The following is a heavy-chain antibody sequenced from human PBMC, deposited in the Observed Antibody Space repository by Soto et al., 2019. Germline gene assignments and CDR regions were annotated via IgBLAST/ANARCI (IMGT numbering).Heavy chain of an antibody. CDR1: GYIFTTYW. V-gene: IGHV5-51*03. CDR3: ATYQDPYYYGMDV. CDR2: IYPIDSDT. J-gene: IGHJ6*02. Sequence: GESLKISCEGSGYIFTTYWIGWVRQVPGKGLEWMGIIYPIDSDTKYSPSFQGQVTISVDKSISTAYLQWSSLKASDSAMYYCATYQDPYYYGMDVWGQGTTVTVSS. D-gene: IGHD2-2*01.